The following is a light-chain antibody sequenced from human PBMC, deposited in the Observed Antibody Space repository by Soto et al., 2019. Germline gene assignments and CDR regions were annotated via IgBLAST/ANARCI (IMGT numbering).Light chain of an antibody. Sequence: QSVLTQPRSVAGSAGQSVTISCTGTSSDVGGYNYVSWYQHDPGKAPKLMIYDVSKRPSGVPDRFSGSKSANTASLTISGLQAEDEADYYCCSYAGSYSYVFGTGTKVTV. J-gene: IGLJ1*01. CDR2: DVS. CDR3: CSYAGSYSYV. V-gene: IGLV2-11*02. CDR1: SSDVGGYNY.